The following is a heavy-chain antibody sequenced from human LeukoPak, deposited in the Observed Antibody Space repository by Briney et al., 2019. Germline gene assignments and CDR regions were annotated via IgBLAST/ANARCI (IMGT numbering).Heavy chain of an antibody. CDR3: AKDLGRYRSNFFDY. V-gene: IGHV3-23*01. D-gene: IGHD1-26*01. Sequence: GGSLRLSCAASGFTFSSIAMSWVRQAPDKGLERVSTISGSGGGTYYADSVKGRFTISRDDSKNTLYLQMNSLRADDTAVYYCAKDLGRYRSNFFDYWGQGNLVTVSS. J-gene: IGHJ4*02. CDR1: GFTFSSIA. CDR2: ISGSGGGT.